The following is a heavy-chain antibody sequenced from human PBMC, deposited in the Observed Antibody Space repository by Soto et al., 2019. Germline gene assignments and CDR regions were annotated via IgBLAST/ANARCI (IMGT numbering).Heavy chain of an antibody. J-gene: IGHJ4*02. V-gene: IGHV4-61*08. CDR3: ARSANHYDSSLVAWVYYSDS. Sequence: SETLSLTCTVSGGSVNSGDYYWSWIRQPPGKGLEWIGYIHYTGSTNYNPSLKSRVTISVDTSKNQFSLKLSSVTAADTAVYFCARSANHYDSSLVAWVYYSDSWGQGTMVTVYS. CDR2: IHYTGST. CDR1: GGSVNSGDYY. D-gene: IGHD3-22*01.